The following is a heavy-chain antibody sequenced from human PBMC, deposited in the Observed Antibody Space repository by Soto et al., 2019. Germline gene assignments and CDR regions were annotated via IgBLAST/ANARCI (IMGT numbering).Heavy chain of an antibody. Sequence: ETLSLTCTVSGGSISSSYWSWIRQPPGKGLEWIGYIYYSGSTNYNPSLNYNPSLKSRVTISVDTSKNQFSLKLSSVTAADTAVYYCARETAVAGNAFDIWGQGTMVTVS. CDR2: IYYSGSTNYNPSL. CDR1: GGSISSSY. D-gene: IGHD6-19*01. J-gene: IGHJ3*02. V-gene: IGHV4-59*01. CDR3: ARETAVAGNAFDI.